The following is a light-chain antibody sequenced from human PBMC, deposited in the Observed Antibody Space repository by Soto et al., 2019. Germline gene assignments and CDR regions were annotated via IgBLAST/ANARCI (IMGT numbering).Light chain of an antibody. V-gene: IGKV1-5*01. J-gene: IGKJ1*01. CDR2: DAF. Sequence: DIQMTQSPSTLSASVRDRVTITCRASQSIGSWLAWYQHKPGKAPKLLIFDAFSLESGVPSRFSGSGSATEFTLTISSLQPDDFATYYCQRYNTYSRTFGQGTNVEIK. CDR3: QRYNTYSRT. CDR1: QSIGSW.